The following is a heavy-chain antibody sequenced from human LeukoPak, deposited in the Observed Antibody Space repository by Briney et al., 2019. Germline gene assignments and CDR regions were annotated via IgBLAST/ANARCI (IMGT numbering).Heavy chain of an antibody. CDR1: GYTFTSYG. V-gene: IGHV1-18*01. CDR3: AREDIVVVVAATARAGAFDI. CDR2: ISAYNGNT. J-gene: IGHJ3*02. Sequence: ASVKVSCKASGYTFTSYGISWVRQAPGQGLEWMGWISAYNGNTNYAQKLQGRVTMTTDTSTSTAYTELRSLRSDDTAVYYCAREDIVVVVAATARAGAFDIWGQGTMVTVSS. D-gene: IGHD2-15*01.